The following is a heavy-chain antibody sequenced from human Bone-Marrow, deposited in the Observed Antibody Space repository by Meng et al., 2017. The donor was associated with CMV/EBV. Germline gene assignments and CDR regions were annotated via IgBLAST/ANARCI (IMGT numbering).Heavy chain of an antibody. CDR3: ARTYSGSPKYYFDY. J-gene: IGHJ4*02. D-gene: IGHD1-26*01. Sequence: ASGFPFTRSFLHLVRQAPGQGLEWMGWINPNSGGTNYAQKFQGRVTMTRDTSISTAYMEPSRLRSDDTAVYYCARTYSGSPKYYFDYWGQGTLVTVSS. V-gene: IGHV1-2*02. CDR2: INPNSGGT. CDR1: GFPFTRSF.